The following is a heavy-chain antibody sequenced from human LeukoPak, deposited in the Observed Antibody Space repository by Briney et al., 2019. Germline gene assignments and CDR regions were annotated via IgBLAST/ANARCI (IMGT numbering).Heavy chain of an antibody. D-gene: IGHD6-19*01. Sequence: GGSLRLSQASCGHTLNNHSMKCFCQAPGKGLEWVSYISGSSSSIYYADSVKGRFTISIDNAKNSLFLQMNSLRAEDTAVYYCAKRTLAGTVGDYWGQGTLVTVSS. V-gene: IGHV3-48*01. CDR1: GHTLNNHS. CDR3: AKRTLAGTVGDY. CDR2: ISGSSSSI. J-gene: IGHJ4*02.